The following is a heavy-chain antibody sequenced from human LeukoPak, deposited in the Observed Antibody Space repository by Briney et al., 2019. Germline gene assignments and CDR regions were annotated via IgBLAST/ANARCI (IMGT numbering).Heavy chain of an antibody. D-gene: IGHD3-9*01. V-gene: IGHV3-53*01. CDR1: GFTVSSNY. CDR3: ARSGADILTGYAYD. Sequence: PGGSLRLSCAASGFTVSSNYMSWVRQAPGKGLEWVSVIYSSGSTYYADSVKGRFTISRDNSKNTLFLQMNSLRAEDTAVYYCARSGADILTGYAYDWGQGTLVTVSS. CDR2: IYSSGST. J-gene: IGHJ4*02.